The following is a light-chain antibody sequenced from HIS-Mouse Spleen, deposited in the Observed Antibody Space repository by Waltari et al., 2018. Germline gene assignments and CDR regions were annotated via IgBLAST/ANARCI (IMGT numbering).Light chain of an antibody. V-gene: IGLV2-8*01. CDR2: EVS. CDR1: SSDVGGYNY. Sequence: QSALTQPPSASGSPGQSVTISCTGTSSDVGGYNYVSWYQQHPGKAPKRMNYEVSKRPSGVPDRFSGSKSGNTASLTVSGLQAEDEADYYCSSYAGSNNSLYVFGTGTKVTVL. J-gene: IGLJ1*01. CDR3: SSYAGSNNSLYV.